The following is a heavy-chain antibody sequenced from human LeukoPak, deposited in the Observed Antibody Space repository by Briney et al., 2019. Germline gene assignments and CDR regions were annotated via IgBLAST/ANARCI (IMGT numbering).Heavy chain of an antibody. D-gene: IGHD3-22*01. CDR3: AREYYDISGFIDY. V-gene: IGHV1-2*02. CDR1: GYTFTGYY. J-gene: IGHJ4*02. Sequence: ASVKVSCKASGYTFTGYYMHWVRQAHGQGLEWMGWINPNSGGTNCAQKFQGRVTMTRDTSISTAYMELSRLRSDDTAVYYCAREYYDISGFIDYWGQGTLVTVSS. CDR2: INPNSGGT.